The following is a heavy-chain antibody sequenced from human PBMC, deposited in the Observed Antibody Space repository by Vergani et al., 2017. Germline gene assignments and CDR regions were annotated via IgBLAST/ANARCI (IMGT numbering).Heavy chain of an antibody. J-gene: IGHJ4*02. CDR3: ASASHYDFWSGYCLDY. Sequence: QVQLQESGPGLVKPSETLSLTCTVSGGSISSYYWSWIRQPPGKGLEWIGYIYYSGSTNYNPSLKSRVTISVDTSKNQFSLKLSSVTAADTAVYYCASASHYDFWSGYCLDYWGQGTLVTVSS. D-gene: IGHD3-3*01. CDR1: GGSISSYY. V-gene: IGHV4-59*01. CDR2: IYYSGST.